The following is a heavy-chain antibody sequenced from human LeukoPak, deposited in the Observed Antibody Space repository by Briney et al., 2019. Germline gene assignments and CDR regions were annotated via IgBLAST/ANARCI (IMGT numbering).Heavy chain of an antibody. J-gene: IGHJ6*03. Sequence: GGSLRLSCAASGFTFSSYGMHWVRQAPGKGLEWVAVIWYDGSNKYYADSVKGRFTISRDNSKNTLYLQMNSLRAEDTAVYYCAKGSSTWSDMDVWGKGTTVTVSS. V-gene: IGHV3-30*02. CDR2: IWYDGSNK. CDR1: GFTFSSYG. CDR3: AKGSSTWSDMDV. D-gene: IGHD6-13*01.